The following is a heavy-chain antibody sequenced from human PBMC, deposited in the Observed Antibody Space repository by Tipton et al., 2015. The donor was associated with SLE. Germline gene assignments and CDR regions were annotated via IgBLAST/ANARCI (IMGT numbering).Heavy chain of an antibody. J-gene: IGHJ4*02. D-gene: IGHD1-26*01. CDR2: INHSGST. CDR1: GGSISSYY. CDR3: ARDQVGVGDFDY. V-gene: IGHV4-59*01. Sequence: TLSLTCTVSGGSISSYYWSWIRQPPGKGLEWIGEINHSGSTNYNPSLKSRVSISRDPPKNQFSLKLSSATAADTAVYYCARDQVGVGDFDYWGQGTLVTVSS.